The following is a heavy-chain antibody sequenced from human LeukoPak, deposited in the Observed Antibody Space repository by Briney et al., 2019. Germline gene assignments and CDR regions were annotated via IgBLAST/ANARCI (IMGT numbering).Heavy chain of an antibody. D-gene: IGHD3-22*01. J-gene: IGHJ4*02. Sequence: GSLRLSCAASGFTFSSYEMNWVRQAPGKGLEWVSYISSSGSTIYYADSVKGRFTISRDNAKNSLYLQMNSLRAEDTAVYYCASIGDSSGYYSYAYWGQGTLVTVSS. CDR2: ISSSGSTI. V-gene: IGHV3-48*03. CDR3: ASIGDSSGYYSYAY. CDR1: GFTFSSYE.